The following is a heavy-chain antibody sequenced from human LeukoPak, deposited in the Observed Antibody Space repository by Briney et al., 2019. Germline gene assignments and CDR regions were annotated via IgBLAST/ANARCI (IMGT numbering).Heavy chain of an antibody. Sequence: PSETLSLTCTVSGGSITNYYWSWIRQPPGKGLECIGYIYYSGSTNYNPSLKSRVTISLHTSKNQFSLKLNSVTAADTAVYYCARGVPYGPSYEFFDHWGQGTLVTVSS. J-gene: IGHJ4*02. CDR2: IYYSGST. CDR3: ARGVPYGPSYEFFDH. CDR1: GGSITNYY. D-gene: IGHD3-10*01. V-gene: IGHV4-59*01.